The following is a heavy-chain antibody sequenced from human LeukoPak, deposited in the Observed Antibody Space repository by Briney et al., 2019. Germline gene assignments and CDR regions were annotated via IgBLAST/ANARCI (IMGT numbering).Heavy chain of an antibody. J-gene: IGHJ6*02. Sequence: GGSLRLSCAASGFTFSSYAMSWVRQAPGKGLEWVSAISGSGGRTYHADSVKGRFTISRDNSKNTLYLQMNSLRAEDTAIYYCAKDLSPLYYYYGMDVWGQGTTVTVSS. V-gene: IGHV3-23*01. D-gene: IGHD2/OR15-2a*01. CDR3: AKDLSPLYYYYGMDV. CDR1: GFTFSSYA. CDR2: ISGSGGRT.